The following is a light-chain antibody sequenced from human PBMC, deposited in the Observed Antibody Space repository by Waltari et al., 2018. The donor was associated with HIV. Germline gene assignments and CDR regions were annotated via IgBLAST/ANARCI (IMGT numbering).Light chain of an antibody. CDR3: PQYNNWPPHT. V-gene: IGKV3-15*01. CDR1: QSVRSN. J-gene: IGKJ2*01. Sequence: EMVMTQSPATVSASPGARDTFYCSASQSVRSNLAWDQQRHGQTPRLLIYAASPRATGAPPRFIGSGSVTEFTLTVSGLQSEDSAVYYCPQYNNWPPHTFGQGTKLE. CDR2: AAS.